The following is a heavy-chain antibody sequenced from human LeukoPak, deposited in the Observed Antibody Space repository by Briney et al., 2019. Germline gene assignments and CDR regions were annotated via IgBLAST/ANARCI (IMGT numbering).Heavy chain of an antibody. CDR2: ISSTGSTI. CDR3: AGEGLGWRAIDY. J-gene: IGHJ4*02. D-gene: IGHD3-3*01. V-gene: IGHV3-48*01. CDR1: GFNFSTYS. Sequence: SGGSLRLSCAASGFNFSTYSMNCVRQAPGKGVEGISYISSTGSTIYYAASVKGRFTISRDNAKNLLYLQMDSLRPEDTAVYYCAGEGLGWRAIDYWGQGTLVTVSS.